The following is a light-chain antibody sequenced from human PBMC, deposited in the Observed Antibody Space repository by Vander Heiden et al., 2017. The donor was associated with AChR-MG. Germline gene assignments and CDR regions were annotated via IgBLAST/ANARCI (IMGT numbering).Light chain of an antibody. Sequence: QSALTQPASVSGSPGQSITISCTGTSSAVGSYYLGSWYQQHPGKAPKLMIYEVSKRPSGVSNRFSGSKSGNTASLTISGLQAEDEADYYCCSYAGSSTVFGGGTKLTVL. V-gene: IGLV2-23*02. CDR3: CSYAGSSTV. CDR1: SSAVGSYYL. CDR2: EVS. J-gene: IGLJ2*01.